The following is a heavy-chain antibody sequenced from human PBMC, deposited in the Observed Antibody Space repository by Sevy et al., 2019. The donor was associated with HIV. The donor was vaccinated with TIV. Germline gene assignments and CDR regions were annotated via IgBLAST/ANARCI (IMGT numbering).Heavy chain of an antibody. Sequence: GGSLRLSCAASGFTFSSYGMHWVRQAPGKGLEWVTVIWYDGSNKYYADSVKGRFTISRDNSKNKLYLQMNSLRAEDTAVYYCAAGYTTGWYPGEFDYWGQGTLVTVSS. CDR1: GFTFSSYG. J-gene: IGHJ4*02. V-gene: IGHV3-33*08. CDR2: IWYDGSNK. D-gene: IGHD6-19*01. CDR3: AAGYTTGWYPGEFDY.